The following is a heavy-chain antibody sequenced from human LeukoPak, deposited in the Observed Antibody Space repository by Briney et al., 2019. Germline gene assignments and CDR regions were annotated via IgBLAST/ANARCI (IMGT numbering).Heavy chain of an antibody. V-gene: IGHV3-53*01. Sequence: GGSLRLSCAASGFTVSSNYMSWVRQAPGKGLEWVSVIYSGGSTYYADSVKGRFTIYRDNSKNTLYLQMNSLRAEDTAVYYCAREDGGPPGDYYYYGMDVWGQGTTVTVSS. CDR3: AREDGGPPGDYYYYGMDV. J-gene: IGHJ6*02. CDR1: GFTVSSNY. CDR2: IYSGGST. D-gene: IGHD5-24*01.